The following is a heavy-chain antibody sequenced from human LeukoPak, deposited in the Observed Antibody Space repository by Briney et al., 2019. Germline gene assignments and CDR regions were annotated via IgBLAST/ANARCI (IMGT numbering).Heavy chain of an antibody. CDR1: GGSFSGYY. Sequence: SETLSLTCAVYGGSFSGYYWSWIRQPPGKGLGWIGEINHSGSTNYNPSLKSRVTISVDTSKNQFSLKLSSVTAADTAVYYCAREGRYYYGSGSYFDYWGQGTLVTVSS. J-gene: IGHJ4*02. V-gene: IGHV4-34*01. D-gene: IGHD3-10*01. CDR2: INHSGST. CDR3: AREGRYYYGSGSYFDY.